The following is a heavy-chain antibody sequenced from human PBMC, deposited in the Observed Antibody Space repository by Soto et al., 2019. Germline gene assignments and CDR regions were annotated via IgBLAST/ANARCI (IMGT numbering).Heavy chain of an antibody. CDR2: INHRGST. D-gene: IGHD6-19*01. CDR3: ARLPGSGWTFPTRDY. V-gene: IGHV4-34*01. J-gene: IGHJ4*02. CDR1: GGSFSGYY. Sequence: QVQLQPWGAGLLKPSETLSLTCAVYGGSFSGYYWSWIRHPPGKGLEWIGEINHRGSTHYNPSLNNRVTIAVNTPKNQFSLRLSAVTAADTAVYYCARLPGSGWTFPTRDYWGQGTLVTVCS.